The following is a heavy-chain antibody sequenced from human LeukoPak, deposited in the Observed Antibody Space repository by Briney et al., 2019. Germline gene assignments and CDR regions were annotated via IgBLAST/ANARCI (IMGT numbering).Heavy chain of an antibody. CDR1: GFTFSSYW. CDR3: AREEYSYVLYYYYYMDV. D-gene: IGHD5-18*01. V-gene: IGHV3-74*01. Sequence: PGGSLRPSCAASGFTFSSYWMHWVRQAPGKGLVWVSRINSDGSSTSYADSVKGRFTISRDNAKNTLYLQMNSLRAEDTAVYYCAREEYSYVLYYYYYMDVWGKGTTVTVSS. J-gene: IGHJ6*03. CDR2: INSDGSST.